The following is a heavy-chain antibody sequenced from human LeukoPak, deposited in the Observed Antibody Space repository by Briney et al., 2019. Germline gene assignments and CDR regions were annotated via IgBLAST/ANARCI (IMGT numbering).Heavy chain of an antibody. CDR2: ISGGGGST. J-gene: IGHJ4*02. V-gene: IGHV3-23*01. CDR1: GFTVSNDY. CDR3: AKHGGQVVIITAGYGY. D-gene: IGHD3-22*01. Sequence: GGSLRLSCAVSGFTVSNDYMSWVRQAPGKGLEWVSVISGGGGSTYYADSVRGRFTISRDNSKNTLYLQINSLRAEDTAVYYCAKHGGQVVIITAGYGYWGQGTLVTVSS.